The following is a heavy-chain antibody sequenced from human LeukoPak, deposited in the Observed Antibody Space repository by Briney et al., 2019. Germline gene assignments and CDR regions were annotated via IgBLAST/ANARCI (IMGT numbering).Heavy chain of an antibody. V-gene: IGHV3-7*01. J-gene: IGHJ6*04. CDR1: GFTFRNHW. D-gene: IGHD3-10*02. CDR3: AELGITMIGGV. CDR2: IKKDGSEK. Sequence: GGSLRLSCAASGFTFRNHWMTLVRQAPGKGLEWVANIKKDGSEKYYVDSVKGRFTISRDNAKNSLYLQMNSLRAEDTAVYYCAELGITMIGGVWGKGTTVTISS.